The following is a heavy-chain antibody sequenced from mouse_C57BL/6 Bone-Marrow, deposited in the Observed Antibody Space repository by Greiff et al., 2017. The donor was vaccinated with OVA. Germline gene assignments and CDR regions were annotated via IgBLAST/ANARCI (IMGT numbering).Heavy chain of an antibody. CDR3: ARRGDDYDEGFDY. V-gene: IGHV1-63*01. Sequence: QVQLKQSGAELVRPGTSVKMSCKASGYTFTNYWIGWAKQRPGHGLEWIGDIYPGGGYTNYNEKFKGKATLTADKSSSTAYMQFSSLTSDDSAIYYCARRGDDYDEGFDYWGQGTTLTVSS. CDR1: GYTFTNYW. J-gene: IGHJ2*01. D-gene: IGHD2-4*01. CDR2: IYPGGGYT.